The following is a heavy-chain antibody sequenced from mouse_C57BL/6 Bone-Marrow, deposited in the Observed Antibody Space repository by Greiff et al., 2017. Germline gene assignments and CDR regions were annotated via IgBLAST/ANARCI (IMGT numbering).Heavy chain of an antibody. CDR3: AIYGNSAWFAY. D-gene: IGHD2-1*01. CDR1: GYTFTSYW. CDR2: IYPGSGST. J-gene: IGHJ3*01. V-gene: IGHV1-55*01. Sequence: QVQLQQPGAELVKPGASVKMSCKASGYTFTSYWITWVKQRHGQGLEWIGDIYPGSGSTNYNEKFKGKATVTVDTSSSTAYMQLSSLTSEDSAVYYCAIYGNSAWFAYWGQGTLVTVSA.